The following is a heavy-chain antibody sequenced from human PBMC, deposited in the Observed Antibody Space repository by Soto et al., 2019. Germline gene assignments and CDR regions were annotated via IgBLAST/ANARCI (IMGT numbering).Heavy chain of an antibody. CDR1: GGTFSSYA. Sequence: GPQVKVSCKASGGTFSSYAISWVRQAPGQGLEWMGGIIPIFGTANYAQKFQGRVTITADESTSTAYMELSSLRSEDTAVYYCARSSREKYYYYYGMDVWGQGTTVTVSS. V-gene: IGHV1-69*01. D-gene: IGHD6-13*01. CDR3: ARSSREKYYYYYGMDV. CDR2: IIPIFGTA. J-gene: IGHJ6*02.